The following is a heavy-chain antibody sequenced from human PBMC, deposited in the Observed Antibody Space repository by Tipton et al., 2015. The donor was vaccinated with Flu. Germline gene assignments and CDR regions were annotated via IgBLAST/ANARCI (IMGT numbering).Heavy chain of an antibody. CDR2: VFSRGTT. J-gene: IGHJ4*02. Sequence: TLSLTCTVSGGSISSGNPYWVWFRQPAGEGLQYIGRVFSRGTTNYNTSLKSRVAISIDTSKNQFSLRLTSVTAADTAVYYCAREDPTGIGGFDYWGQGTLVTVS. V-gene: IGHV4-61*02. D-gene: IGHD3-3*01. CDR1: GGSISSGNPY. CDR3: AREDPTGIGGFDY.